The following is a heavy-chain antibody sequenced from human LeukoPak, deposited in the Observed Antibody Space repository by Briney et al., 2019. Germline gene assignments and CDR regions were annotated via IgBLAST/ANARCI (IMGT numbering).Heavy chain of an antibody. CDR2: ISGGGGST. V-gene: IGHV3-23*01. CDR1: GFTFSSYA. D-gene: IGHD1-26*01. J-gene: IGHJ4*02. Sequence: GGSLRLSCAASGFTFSSYAMSWVRQAPGKGLEWVSAISGGGGSTNYADSVKGRFTISRDNSKNALYLQMNSLRAEDTAVYYCAKEELIPGGDYFDYWGRGTLVTVSS. CDR3: AKEELIPGGDYFDY.